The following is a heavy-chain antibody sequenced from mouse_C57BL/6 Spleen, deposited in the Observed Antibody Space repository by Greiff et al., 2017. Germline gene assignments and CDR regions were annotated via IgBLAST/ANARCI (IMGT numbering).Heavy chain of an antibody. Sequence: QVQLKESGPELVKPGASVKISCKASGYSFTSYYIHWVKQRPGQGLEWIGWIYPGSGNTKYNEKFKGKATLTADTSSSTAYMQLSSLTSEDSAVYYCGQYFDYWGQGTTLTVSS. CDR2: IYPGSGNT. CDR1: GYSFTSYY. CDR3: GQYFDY. J-gene: IGHJ2*01. V-gene: IGHV1-66*01.